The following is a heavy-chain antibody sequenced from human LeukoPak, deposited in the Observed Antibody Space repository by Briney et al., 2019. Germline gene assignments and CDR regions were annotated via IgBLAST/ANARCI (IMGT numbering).Heavy chain of an antibody. CDR2: IYYSGST. J-gene: IGHJ4*02. V-gene: IGHV4-39*01. CDR3: ARVLPPWGSGYQRYFDY. D-gene: IGHD3-22*01. Sequence: PSETLSLTCTVSGGSISSSSYYWSWIRQPPGKGLEWIGSIYYSGSTYYNPSLKSRVIISVDTSKNQFSLKLSSVTAADTAVYYCARVLPPWGSGYQRYFDYWGQGTLVTVSS. CDR1: GGSISSSSYY.